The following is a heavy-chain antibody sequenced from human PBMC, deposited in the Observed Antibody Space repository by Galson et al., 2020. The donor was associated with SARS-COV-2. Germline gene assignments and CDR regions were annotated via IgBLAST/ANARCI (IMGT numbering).Heavy chain of an antibody. Sequence: GESLKISCAASGFTFRNAWMSWVRQAPGKGLDWVGRIKAKIDGGTAYYGEPVKGRFTISRDDSKSTVYLQMDSLKPEDTAIYYCYTVYYYGSGTYSGYWGQGTLVTVSS. CDR1: GFTFRNAW. D-gene: IGHD3-10*01. CDR3: YTVYYYGSGTYSGY. V-gene: IGHV3-15*01. J-gene: IGHJ4*02. CDR2: IKAKIDGGTA.